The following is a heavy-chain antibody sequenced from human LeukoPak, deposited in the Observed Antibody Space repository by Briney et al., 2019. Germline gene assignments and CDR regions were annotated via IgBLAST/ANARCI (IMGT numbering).Heavy chain of an antibody. J-gene: IGHJ4*02. D-gene: IGHD6-13*01. CDR2: INLDGSEQ. CDR1: GFTFTSFY. CDR3: AREVAVGIGAYNF. Sequence: PGGSLRLSCVASGFTFTSFYMSWVRQAPGKGLEWVANINLDGSEQYYVDSVKGRFTISRDNAKNPLYLQMNSLWAEDTAVYYCAREVAVGIGAYNFWGQGTLVTVSS. V-gene: IGHV3-7*01.